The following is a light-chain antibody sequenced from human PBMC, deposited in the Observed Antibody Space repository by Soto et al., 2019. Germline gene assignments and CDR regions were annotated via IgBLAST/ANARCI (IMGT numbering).Light chain of an antibody. CDR1: QNISTW. V-gene: IGKV1-5*01. CDR3: QQHNGY. J-gene: IGKJ2*01. Sequence: DIQMTQSPSTLSVSVGDRVTITCRAIQNISTWLAWYQQKPGKAPKVLIYDASSLESGVPSRLSGSGSGTEFTLTISSLQPDDFATYYCQQHNGYFGQGTKLEIK. CDR2: DAS.